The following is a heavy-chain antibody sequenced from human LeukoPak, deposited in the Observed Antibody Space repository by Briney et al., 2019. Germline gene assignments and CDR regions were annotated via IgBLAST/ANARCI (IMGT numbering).Heavy chain of an antibody. V-gene: IGHV3-7*01. Sequence: GGSLRLSCAASGFTFSSYWMSWVRQAPGKGLEWVAHINQDGSEEHYMDSVKARFTISRDNAKNSLSLQMNSLRAEDTAVYYCVRDGGVSGYDLLDYWGQGTLVTVSS. CDR1: GFTFSSYW. D-gene: IGHD5-12*01. CDR2: INQDGSEE. J-gene: IGHJ4*02. CDR3: VRDGGVSGYDLLDY.